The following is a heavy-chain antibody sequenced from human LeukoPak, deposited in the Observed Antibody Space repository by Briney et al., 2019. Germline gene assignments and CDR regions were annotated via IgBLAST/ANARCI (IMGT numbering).Heavy chain of an antibody. J-gene: IGHJ5*02. V-gene: IGHV1-18*01. CDR3: AREFHVPYYDILTGYYNYWFDP. Sequence: ASVKVSCKASGYTFTSYGISWVRQAPGQGLEWMGWISAYNGNTNYAQKLQCRVTMTTDTSTSTAYLELRSLRSDDTAVYYCAREFHVPYYDILTGYYNYWFDPWGQGTLVTVSS. CDR2: ISAYNGNT. CDR1: GYTFTSYG. D-gene: IGHD3-9*01.